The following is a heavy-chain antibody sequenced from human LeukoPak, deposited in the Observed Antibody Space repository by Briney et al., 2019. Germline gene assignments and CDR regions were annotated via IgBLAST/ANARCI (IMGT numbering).Heavy chain of an antibody. Sequence: SETLSLTCTVPGGSMSTYYWSWIRQPPGKGLEWIGYIQYSGSTNSNPSLKSRVTISFDTSKNQFSLKMSSVTAADTAVYYCARAPNGFGAFDIWGPGTMVTVSS. CDR2: IQYSGST. J-gene: IGHJ3*02. V-gene: IGHV4-59*01. CDR1: GGSMSTYY. D-gene: IGHD2-8*01. CDR3: ARAPNGFGAFDI.